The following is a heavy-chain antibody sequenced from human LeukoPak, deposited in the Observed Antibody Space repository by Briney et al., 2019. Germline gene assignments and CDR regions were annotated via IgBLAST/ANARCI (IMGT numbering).Heavy chain of an antibody. D-gene: IGHD2-2*01. Sequence: PGGSLRLSCAASGFTFDDYAMHWVRQAPGKGLEWVSGISWNSGSIGYADSVKGRFTISRDNAKNSLYLQMNSLRAEDTALYYCAKGYQLLLHDAFDIWGQGTMVTVSS. J-gene: IGHJ3*02. CDR3: AKGYQLLLHDAFDI. CDR1: GFTFDDYA. V-gene: IGHV3-9*01. CDR2: ISWNSGSI.